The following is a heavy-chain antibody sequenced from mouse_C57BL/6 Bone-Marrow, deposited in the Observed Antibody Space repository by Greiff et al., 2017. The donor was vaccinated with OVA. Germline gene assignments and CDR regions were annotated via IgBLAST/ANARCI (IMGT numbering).Heavy chain of an antibody. D-gene: IGHD2-2*01. V-gene: IGHV5-17*01. CDR3: ARGGVTTGAMDY. J-gene: IGHJ4*01. CDR2: ISSGSSTI. CDR1: GFTFSDYG. Sequence: EVKLVESGGGLVKPGGSLKLSCAASGFTFSDYGMHWVRQAPEKGLEWVAYISSGSSTIYYADTVKGRFTISRDNAKNTLFLQMTSLRSEDTAMYYCARGGVTTGAMDYWGQGTSVTVSS.